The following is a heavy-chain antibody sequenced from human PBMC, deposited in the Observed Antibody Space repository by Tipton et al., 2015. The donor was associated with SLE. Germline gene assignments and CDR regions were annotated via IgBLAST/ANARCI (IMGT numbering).Heavy chain of an antibody. Sequence: SLRLSCAASGFTVSSNYMSWVRQAPGKGLEWVSVIYSGGSTYYADSVKGRFTISRDNSKNTLYLQMNSLRAEDTAVYYCARDSPFYDTSGDDAFHIWGQGTMVTVSS. V-gene: IGHV3-53*01. D-gene: IGHD3-22*01. J-gene: IGHJ3*02. CDR1: GFTVSSNY. CDR2: IYSGGST. CDR3: ARDSPFYDTSGDDAFHI.